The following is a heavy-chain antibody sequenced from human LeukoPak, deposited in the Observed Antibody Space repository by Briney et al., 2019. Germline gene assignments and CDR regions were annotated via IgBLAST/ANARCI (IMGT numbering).Heavy chain of an antibody. Sequence: GGSLRLSCAGTGFSFSSYTLQWVRQAPGKGLEYVSSLSRDGRYRYYADSVKGRFTISRDNSKNTTYLQMGSLRPEDKAVYYCSGVGATKDYWGQGPLVTVSS. V-gene: IGHV3-64*02. D-gene: IGHD1-26*01. J-gene: IGHJ4*02. CDR3: SGVGATKDY. CDR1: GFSFSSYT. CDR2: LSRDGRYR.